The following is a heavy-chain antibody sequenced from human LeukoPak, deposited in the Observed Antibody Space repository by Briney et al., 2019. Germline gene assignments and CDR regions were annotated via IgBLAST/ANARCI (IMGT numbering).Heavy chain of an antibody. J-gene: IGHJ4*02. CDR3: VVTRTRGDH. D-gene: IGHD2-21*01. Sequence: PGGSLRLSCAASGFTFSNYWMTWVRQAPGKGLEWVANISQDGSDKYYVDSVKGRFSISRDNTKNSLFLQMNSLRAEDTAVYYCVVTRTRGDHWGQGTLVTVSS. CDR2: ISQDGSDK. V-gene: IGHV3-7*03. CDR1: GFTFSNYW.